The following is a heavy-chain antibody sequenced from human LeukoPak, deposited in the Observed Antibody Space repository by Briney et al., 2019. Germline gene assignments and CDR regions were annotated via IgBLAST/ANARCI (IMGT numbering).Heavy chain of an antibody. D-gene: IGHD5-18*01. CDR1: GFTFSSYA. J-gene: IGHJ4*02. CDR3: ARGTLPRYNFDY. V-gene: IGHV3-23*01. Sequence: GGSLRLSCAASGFTFSSYAMSWVRQAPGKGLEWVSAISGGGGSTYYADSVKGRFTISRDNSKKTLCLQTNSLRAEDTAVYYCARGTLPRYNFDYWGQGTLVTVSS. CDR2: ISGGGGST.